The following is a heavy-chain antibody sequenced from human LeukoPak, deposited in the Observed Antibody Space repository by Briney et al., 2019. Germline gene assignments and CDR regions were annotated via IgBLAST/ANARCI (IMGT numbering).Heavy chain of an antibody. J-gene: IGHJ3*01. CDR3: VTSIALAGWGAFDV. Sequence: SETLSLTCTVSGGSISSSSYYWDWIREPPGKWLEWIGSIYHSGSTNYNASLKSRVTISVDTSKNQFSLKLNSVTVADTAVYYCVTSIALAGWGAFDVWGQGTMVTVSS. V-gene: IGHV4-39*07. CDR1: GGSISSSSYY. CDR2: IYHSGST. D-gene: IGHD6-13*01.